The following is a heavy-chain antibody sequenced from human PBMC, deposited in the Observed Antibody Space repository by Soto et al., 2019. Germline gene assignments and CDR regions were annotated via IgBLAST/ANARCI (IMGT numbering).Heavy chain of an antibody. D-gene: IGHD1-26*01. J-gene: IGHJ6*02. V-gene: IGHV5-10-1*01. CDR1: GYSFTSYW. CDR2: IDPSDSYT. CDR3: ARELVGANYYYYGMDV. Sequence: PGESLKIACKGSGYSFTSYWISWVRQMPGKGLEWMGRIDPSDSYTNYSSSFQGHVTISADKSISTAYLQWSSLKASDTAMYYCARELVGANYYYYGMDVWGQGTTVNVSS.